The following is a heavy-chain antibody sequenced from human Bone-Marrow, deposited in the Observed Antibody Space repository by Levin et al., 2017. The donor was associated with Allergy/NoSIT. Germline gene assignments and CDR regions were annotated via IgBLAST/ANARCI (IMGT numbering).Heavy chain of an antibody. V-gene: IGHV3-48*03. D-gene: IGHD3-10*01. J-gene: IGHJ4*02. CDR1: GFTFSSYE. CDR2: ISSSGSTI. CDR3: ARGLLWFGELLLAVASAGVPPYFDY. Sequence: PGGSLRLSCAASGFTFSSYEMNWVRQAPGKGLEWVSYISSSGSTIYYADSVKGRFTISRDNAKNSLYLQMNSLRAEDTAVYYCARGLLWFGELLLAVASAGVPPYFDYWGQGTLVTVSS.